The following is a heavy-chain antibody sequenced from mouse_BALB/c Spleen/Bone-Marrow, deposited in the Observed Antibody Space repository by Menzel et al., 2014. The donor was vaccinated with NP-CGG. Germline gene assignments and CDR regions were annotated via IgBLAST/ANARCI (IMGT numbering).Heavy chain of an antibody. CDR3: TRSNYGYWFFDV. CDR1: GYTFTSHY. J-gene: IGHJ1*01. D-gene: IGHD1-1*01. CDR2: INPSNGGT. V-gene: IGHV1S81*02. Sequence: QVQLKESGAELVKPGASVKLSCKASGYTFTSHYMYWVKQRPGQGLEWIGEINPSNGGTNFNEKFKSKVTLTVDKSSNTAYVQLSSLTSEDSAVYHCTRSNYGYWFFDVWGAGTTVTVSS.